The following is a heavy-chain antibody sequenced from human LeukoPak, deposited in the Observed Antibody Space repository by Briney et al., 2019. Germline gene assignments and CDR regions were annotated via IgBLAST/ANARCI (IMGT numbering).Heavy chain of an antibody. CDR1: GGSFSGYY. D-gene: IGHD4-17*01. CDR2: INHSGST. CDR3: ARGLSDYGDFNFDY. Sequence: PSETLSLTCAVYGGSFSGYYWSWIRQPPEKGLEWIGEINHSGSTNYNPSLKSRVTISVDTSKNQFSLKLSSVTAADTAVYYCARGLSDYGDFNFDYWGQGTLVTVSS. V-gene: IGHV4-34*01. J-gene: IGHJ4*02.